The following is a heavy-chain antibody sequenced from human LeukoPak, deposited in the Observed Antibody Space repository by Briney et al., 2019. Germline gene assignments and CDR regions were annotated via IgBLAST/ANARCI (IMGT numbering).Heavy chain of an antibody. D-gene: IGHD2-21*01. Sequence: PGGSLRLSCAASGFSFSKYAMHWVRQAPGKGLEWVAVISFDETKKYYADSVKGRFTISRDNSNNTLFLRMNSVKTEDTAVYFCARMKVIKGASLDYWGQGSLVTVSS. CDR2: ISFDETKK. V-gene: IGHV3-30-3*01. J-gene: IGHJ4*02. CDR3: ARMKVIKGASLDY. CDR1: GFSFSKYA.